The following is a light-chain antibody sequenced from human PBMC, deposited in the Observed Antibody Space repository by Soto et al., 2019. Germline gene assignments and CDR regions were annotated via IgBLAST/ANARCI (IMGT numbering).Light chain of an antibody. V-gene: IGLV8-61*01. CDR1: SGSVSTNHY. CDR3: VLYMGSGVRV. Sequence: QTVVTQEPSFSVSPGGTVTLTCGLSSGSVSTNHYPSWYQQTPGQPPRTLIYNTNTRSSGVPDRFSGSILGNKAALTITGAQADDECDYYCVLYMGSGVRVFGGGTKVTVL. CDR2: NTN. J-gene: IGLJ3*02.